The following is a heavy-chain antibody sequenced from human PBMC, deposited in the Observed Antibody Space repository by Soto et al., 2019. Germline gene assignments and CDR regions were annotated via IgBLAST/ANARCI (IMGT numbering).Heavy chain of an antibody. V-gene: IGHV3-23*01. Sequence: LRLSCAASGFTLGRHGMSWVRQAPGKGLEWVSAVSPNGQGIYYADSVRGRFTISRDFSKNTVFLHMDSLRAEDTAVYYCAKDRDYPRDYFHYWGQGTLVTVSS. CDR1: GFTLGRHG. CDR2: VSPNGQGI. J-gene: IGHJ4*02. D-gene: IGHD3-10*01. CDR3: AKDRDYPRDYFHY.